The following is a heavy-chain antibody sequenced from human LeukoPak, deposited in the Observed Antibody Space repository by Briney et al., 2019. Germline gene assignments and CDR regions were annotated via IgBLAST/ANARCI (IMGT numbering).Heavy chain of an antibody. CDR2: INPNSGST. D-gene: IGHD3-3*01. V-gene: IGHV1-2*02. CDR1: GYTFTGYY. CDR3: ARAYSSTYYDFWSGYGPQAFDI. J-gene: IGHJ3*02. Sequence: ASVKASCKASGYTFTGYYMHWVRQAPGQGLEWMGWINPNSGSTNYAQKFQGRVTMTRDTSISTAYMELSRLRSDDTAVYYCARAYSSTYYDFWSGYGPQAFDIWGQGTMVTVSS.